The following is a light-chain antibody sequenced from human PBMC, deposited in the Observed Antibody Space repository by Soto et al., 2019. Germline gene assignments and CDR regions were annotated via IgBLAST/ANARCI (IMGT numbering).Light chain of an antibody. V-gene: IGKV1-13*02. CDR3: QQFNSYTYT. CDR2: DAS. J-gene: IGKJ2*01. CDR1: QGISSA. Sequence: AIQLTQSPSSLSASVGDRVTITCRASQGISSALAWYQQKPGKAPKLLIYDASSLESGVPSRFRGRGSGTDFTLTISSLQPEDFATYYCQQFNSYTYTFGQGTKLEIK.